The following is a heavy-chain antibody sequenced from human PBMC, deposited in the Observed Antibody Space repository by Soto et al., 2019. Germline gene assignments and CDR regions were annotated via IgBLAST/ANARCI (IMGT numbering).Heavy chain of an antibody. CDR3: ARDTQRSYYYGLDV. V-gene: IGHV1-3*01. J-gene: IGHJ6*02. CDR2: INAGNGNT. Sequence: ASVKVSCKASGYTFTSYAMHWVRQAPGQRLEWMGWINAGNGNTKYSQKFQGRVTITRDTSASTAYMELSSLRSEDTAVYYCARDTQRSYYYGLDVWGQGTTVTVSS. CDR1: GYTFTSYA.